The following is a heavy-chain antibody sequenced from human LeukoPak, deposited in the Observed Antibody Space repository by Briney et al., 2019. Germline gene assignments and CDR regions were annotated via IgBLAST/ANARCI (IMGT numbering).Heavy chain of an antibody. D-gene: IGHD2-15*01. Sequence: GGTLRLSCAASGFTFSSYGMSWVRQAPGKGLEWVSAISGSGGSTYYADSVKGRFTISRDNSKNTLYLQMNSLRAEDTAVYYCARHRSGGSQDDAFDIWGQGTMVTVSS. V-gene: IGHV3-23*01. CDR3: ARHRSGGSQDDAFDI. CDR1: GFTFSSYG. J-gene: IGHJ3*02. CDR2: ISGSGGST.